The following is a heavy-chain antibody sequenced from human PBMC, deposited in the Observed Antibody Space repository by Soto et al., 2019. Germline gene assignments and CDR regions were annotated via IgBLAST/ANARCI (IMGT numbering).Heavy chain of an antibody. CDR3: ASSRRTGYRTNWFDP. CDR1: GGSISSSNW. D-gene: IGHD5-18*01. Sequence: QVQLQESGPGLVKPSGTLSLTCAVSGGSISSSNWWSWVRQPPGKGLEWIGEIYHSGSTNYNPSLTSRVTISVDKSQNQFSLKLSSVTAADTAVYYCASSRRTGYRTNWFDPWGQGTLVTVSS. CDR2: IYHSGST. V-gene: IGHV4-4*02. J-gene: IGHJ5*02.